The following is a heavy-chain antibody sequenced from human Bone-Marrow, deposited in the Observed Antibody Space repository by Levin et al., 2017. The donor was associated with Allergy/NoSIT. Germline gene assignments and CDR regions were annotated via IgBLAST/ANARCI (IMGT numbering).Heavy chain of an antibody. CDR2: IYHSGNT. D-gene: IGHD1-14*01. J-gene: IGHJ4*02. V-gene: IGHV4-38-2*02. Sequence: SPTLSLPCNVSGNSINNGYYWGWLRQPPGMGLEWIGSIYHSGNTYYSPSLKSRVTISVDTSKNQFSLRLNSVTATDTAVYFCARVPELRLHFDFWGQGALVTVSS. CDR1: GNSINNGYY. CDR3: ARVPELRLHFDF.